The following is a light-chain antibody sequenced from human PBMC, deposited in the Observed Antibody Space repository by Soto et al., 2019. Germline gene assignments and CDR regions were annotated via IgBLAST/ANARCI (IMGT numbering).Light chain of an antibody. V-gene: IGKV3-20*01. CDR2: DAS. Sequence: EILLTQSPGTLSLSPGERATLSCRASQSLNRRYLAWYQQKPGQAPRLLIYDASRRATDIPDRFSGSGSGTDFTLTISRLEPEDFAFYYCQIYNSSPWTFGQGTKVDI. J-gene: IGKJ1*01. CDR3: QIYNSSPWT. CDR1: QSLNRRY.